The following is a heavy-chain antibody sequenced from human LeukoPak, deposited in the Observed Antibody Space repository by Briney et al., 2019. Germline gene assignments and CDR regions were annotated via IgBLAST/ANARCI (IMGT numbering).Heavy chain of an antibody. Sequence: GGSLRLSCTASGFTFGDYAMSWFRQAPGKGLEWVGFIRSKAYGGTTEYAASVKGRFTISRDNSKNTLYLQMNSLRAEDTAVYYCAKEVLVAFGGSRSAMDVWGKGTTVTVSS. CDR3: AKEVLVAFGGSRSAMDV. CDR2: IRSKAYGGTT. D-gene: IGHD3-16*01. J-gene: IGHJ6*03. V-gene: IGHV3-49*03. CDR1: GFTFGDYA.